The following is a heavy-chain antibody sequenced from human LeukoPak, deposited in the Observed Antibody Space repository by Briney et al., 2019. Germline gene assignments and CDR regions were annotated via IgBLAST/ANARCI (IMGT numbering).Heavy chain of an antibody. D-gene: IGHD3-22*01. J-gene: IGHJ4*02. CDR2: INQDGSET. Sequence: GGSLRLSCAASGFTFSSYGMSWVRQAPGKGLEWVANINQDGSETFYVDSVKGRFTISRDNAKNSLYLQMNSLRAEDTALYYCAKGYYDSRGPIDYWGQGTLVTVSS. V-gene: IGHV3-7*03. CDR1: GFTFSSYG. CDR3: AKGYYDSRGPIDY.